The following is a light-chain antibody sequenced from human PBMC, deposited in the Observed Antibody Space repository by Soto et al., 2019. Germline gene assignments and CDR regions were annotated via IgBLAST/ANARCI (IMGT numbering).Light chain of an antibody. J-gene: IGLJ3*02. CDR2: DVT. Sequence: QSALTQPASVSGSPGQSITISCTGTSSDVGGYNYVSWYQQHPGKAPKLMIYDVTDRPSGVSDRFSGSKSDNMASLTISGLQAEDEADYYCNSYTTSGTRVFGGGTQLTVL. CDR3: NSYTTSGTRV. CDR1: SSDVGGYNY. V-gene: IGLV2-14*01.